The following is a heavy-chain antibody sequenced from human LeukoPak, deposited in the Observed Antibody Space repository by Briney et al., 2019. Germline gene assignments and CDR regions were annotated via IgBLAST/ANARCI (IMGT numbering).Heavy chain of an antibody. J-gene: IGHJ4*02. CDR1: GGSISSYY. Sequence: SETLSLTCTVSGGSISSYYWSWIRQPPGEGLEWIGYLYYSGNTNYNPSLKSRVTISVDTSKSQFSLKLSSVTAADTAVYYCARDNDLGYWGQGTLVTASS. V-gene: IGHV4-59*12. CDR2: LYYSGNT. CDR3: ARDNDLGY. D-gene: IGHD2-8*01.